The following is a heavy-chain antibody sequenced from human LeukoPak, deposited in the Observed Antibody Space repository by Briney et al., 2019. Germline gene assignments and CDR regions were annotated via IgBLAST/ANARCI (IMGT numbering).Heavy chain of an antibody. CDR2: IIPILGIA. CDR1: GGTFSSYA. J-gene: IGHJ6*02. Sequence: ASVKVSCKASGGTFSSYAISWVRQAPGQGLEWMGRIIPILGIANYAQKFQGRVTITADKSTSTAYMELSSLRSEDTAVYYCARDVGIAGATEDYYYYYGMDVWGQGTTVTVSS. V-gene: IGHV1-69*04. CDR3: ARDVGIAGATEDYYYYYGMDV. D-gene: IGHD1-26*01.